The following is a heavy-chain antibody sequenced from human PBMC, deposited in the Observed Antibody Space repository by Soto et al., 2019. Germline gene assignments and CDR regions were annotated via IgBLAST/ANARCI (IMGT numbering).Heavy chain of an antibody. Sequence: GALRLSCAASGFTFSSYSMNWVRQAPGKGLEWVSSISSSSSYIYYADSVKGRFTISRDNAKNSLYLQMNSLGAEDTAVYYCARDAYTAMAPMDVWGQGTTVTVSS. D-gene: IGHD5-18*01. V-gene: IGHV3-21*01. CDR1: GFTFSSYS. CDR2: ISSSSSYI. J-gene: IGHJ6*02. CDR3: ARDAYTAMAPMDV.